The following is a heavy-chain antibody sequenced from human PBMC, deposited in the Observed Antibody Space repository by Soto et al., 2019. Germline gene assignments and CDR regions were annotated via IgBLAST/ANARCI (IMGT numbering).Heavy chain of an antibody. D-gene: IGHD6-13*01. Sequence: QVQLQESGPGLVKPSGTLSLTCSVSGGSISSESFYWRWVRQHPGKGLEWIGEISHGGNTNYNPSLKSRATISLDKSNNQFSLSLSFVTAADTALYYCATKTVAVAGLDWGHGTPVTVSS. CDR2: ISHGGNT. CDR3: ATKTVAVAGLD. CDR1: GGSISSESFY. J-gene: IGHJ4*01. V-gene: IGHV4-4*02.